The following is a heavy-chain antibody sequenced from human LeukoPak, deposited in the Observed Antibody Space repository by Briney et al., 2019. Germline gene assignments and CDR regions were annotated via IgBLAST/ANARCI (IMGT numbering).Heavy chain of an antibody. V-gene: IGHV3-21*01. CDR3: ARDRIVGATFDY. J-gene: IGHJ4*02. D-gene: IGHD1-26*01. CDR1: GFTFSSYS. CDR2: ISSSSSYI. Sequence: GRSLRLSCAASGFTFSSYSMNWVRQAPGKGLEWVSSISSSSSYIYYADSVKGRFTISRDNAKNSLYLQMNSLRAEDTAVYYCARDRIVGATFDYWGQGTLVTVSS.